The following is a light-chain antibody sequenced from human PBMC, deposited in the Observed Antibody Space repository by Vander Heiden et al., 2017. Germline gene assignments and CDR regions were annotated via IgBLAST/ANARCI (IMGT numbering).Light chain of an antibody. Sequence: DIVMTQSPDPPAAALGERATINCNSSRSVLYSSNSKNYLVWYQQKPGQPPKLLIYWASTREYGVPDRFSGSASGTDFTLTISSLQAEDVAVYYCQQYHPTPYTFGQGTKLEIK. CDR1: RSVLYSSNSKNY. V-gene: IGKV4-1*01. CDR2: WAS. CDR3: QQYHPTPYT. J-gene: IGKJ2*01.